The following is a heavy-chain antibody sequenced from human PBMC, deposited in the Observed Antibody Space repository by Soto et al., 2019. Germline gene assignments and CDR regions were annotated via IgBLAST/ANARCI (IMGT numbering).Heavy chain of an antibody. J-gene: IGHJ4*02. Sequence: PGGSLRLSCAASGFTFSDYYMSWIRQAPGKGLEWVSYISSSGSTIYYADSVKGRFTISRDNAKNSLYLQMNSLRAEDTAVYYCAGSVYYGSGSYDYWGQGTLVTVSS. V-gene: IGHV3-11*01. CDR3: AGSVYYGSGSYDY. D-gene: IGHD3-10*01. CDR1: GFTFSDYY. CDR2: ISSSGSTI.